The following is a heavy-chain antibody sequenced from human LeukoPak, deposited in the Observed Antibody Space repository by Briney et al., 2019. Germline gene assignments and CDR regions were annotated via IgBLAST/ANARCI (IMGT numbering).Heavy chain of an antibody. CDR1: GYTFTSYG. V-gene: IGHV1-18*01. Sequence: ASVKVSCKASGYTFTSYGITWVRQAPGQGLEWMGWISVYNGNTNYAQKLQGRVTMTTDTSTSTAYMELRSLRSDDTAVYYCARLTGDDRTFDYWGQGTLVTVSS. CDR3: ARLTGDDRTFDY. CDR2: ISVYNGNT. D-gene: IGHD7-27*01. J-gene: IGHJ4*02.